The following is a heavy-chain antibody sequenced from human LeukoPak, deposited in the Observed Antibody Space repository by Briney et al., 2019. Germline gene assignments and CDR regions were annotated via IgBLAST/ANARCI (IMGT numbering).Heavy chain of an antibody. J-gene: IGHJ5*02. D-gene: IGHD4-23*01. CDR3: ARGPNKSDGGNSGSAWFDP. CDR1: GYTFTTYD. CDR2: MNPNSGNT. V-gene: IGHV1-8*01. Sequence: ASVKVSCKASGYTFTTYDINWVRQATGQGLEWMGWMNPNSGNTGYAQKFQGRVTVTRNTSISTAYVELSSLRSEDTAVYYCARGPNKSDGGNSGSAWFDPWGQGTLVTVSS.